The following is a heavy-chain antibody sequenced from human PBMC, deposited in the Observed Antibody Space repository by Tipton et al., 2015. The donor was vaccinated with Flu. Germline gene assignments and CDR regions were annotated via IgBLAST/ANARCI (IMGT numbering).Heavy chain of an antibody. CDR1: GGSISSSSYY. V-gene: IGHV4-39*07. D-gene: IGHD3-3*01. CDR3: ARIGVAWGFEY. CDR2: INHSGST. J-gene: IGHJ4*02. Sequence: LRLSCTVSGGSISSSSYYWSWIRQPPGKGLEWIGEINHSGSTNYNPSLKSRVTISVDTSKNQFSLKLSSVTAADTAVYYCARIGVAWGFEYWGQGTLVTVSS.